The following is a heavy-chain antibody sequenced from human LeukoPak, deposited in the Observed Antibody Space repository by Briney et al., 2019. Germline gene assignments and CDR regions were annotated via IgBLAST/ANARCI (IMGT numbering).Heavy chain of an antibody. J-gene: IGHJ4*02. CDR2: ISRSSTYI. CDR1: AFTFSSYT. Sequence: PGGSLRLSCAASAFTFSSYTMNWVRQAPGKGLDWVSSISRSSTYIYYADSMKGRFTISRDNSKYSLYLQMNNLRTEDTAFYYCAKGHSSWNDYWGQGTLVTVSS. D-gene: IGHD6-13*01. V-gene: IGHV3-21*04. CDR3: AKGHSSWNDY.